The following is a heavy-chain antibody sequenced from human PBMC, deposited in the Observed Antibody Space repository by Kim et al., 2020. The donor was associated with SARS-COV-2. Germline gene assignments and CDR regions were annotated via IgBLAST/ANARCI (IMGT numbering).Heavy chain of an antibody. J-gene: IGHJ5*02. V-gene: IGHV4-34*01. CDR3: ARGRLTMVQGVIIGDWFDP. D-gene: IGHD3-10*01. CDR2: INHSGST. Sequence: SETLSLTCAVYGGSFSGYYWSWIRQPPGKGLEWIGEINHSGSTNYNPSLKSRVTISVDTSKNQFSLKLSSVTAADTAVYYCARGRLTMVQGVIIGDWFDPWGQGTLVTVSS. CDR1: GGSFSGYY.